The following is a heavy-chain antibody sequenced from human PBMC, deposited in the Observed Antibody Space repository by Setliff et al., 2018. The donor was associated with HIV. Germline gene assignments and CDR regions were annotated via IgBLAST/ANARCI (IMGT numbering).Heavy chain of an antibody. Sequence: SETLSLTCVVSGGSINTGGYYWTWIRQVPGKGLEWIGSIYYTGTTNYNPSLESRLTIDTSQNHFSLKLTSVTAADTALYFCSRGTYYKGLDPWGQGTQVTVSS. J-gene: IGHJ5*02. CDR2: IYYTGTT. D-gene: IGHD3-10*01. CDR1: GGSINTGGYY. V-gene: IGHV4-31*11. CDR3: SRGTYYKGLDP.